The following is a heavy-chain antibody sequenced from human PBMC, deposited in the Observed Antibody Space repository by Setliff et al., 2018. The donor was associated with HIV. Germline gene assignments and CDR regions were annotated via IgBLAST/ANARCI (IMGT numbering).Heavy chain of an antibody. CDR2: IIPIFGTA. CDR1: GGTFSSYA. J-gene: IGHJ4*02. Sequence: GASVKVSCKASGGTFSSYAISWVRQAPGQGLEWMGGIIPIFGTANYAQIFQGRVTMTRDTSTSTVYMELSSLRSEDTAVYYCAREVHHAAYYFDYWGQGTLVTVSS. CDR3: AREVHHAAYYFDY. V-gene: IGHV1-69*05. D-gene: IGHD2-2*01.